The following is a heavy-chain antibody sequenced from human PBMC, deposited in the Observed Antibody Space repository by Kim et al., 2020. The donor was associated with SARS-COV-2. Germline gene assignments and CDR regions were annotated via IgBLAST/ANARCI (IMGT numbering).Heavy chain of an antibody. CDR3: ARMKRHDYGGTSFDY. D-gene: IGHD4-17*01. V-gene: IGHV3-48*02. Sequence: GGSLRLSCAASGFTFSSYSMNWVRQAPGKGLEWVSYISSSSSTIYYADSVKGRFTISRDNAKNSLYLQMNSLRDEDTAVYYCARMKRHDYGGTSFDYWGQGTLVTVSS. CDR1: GFTFSSYS. CDR2: ISSSSSTI. J-gene: IGHJ4*02.